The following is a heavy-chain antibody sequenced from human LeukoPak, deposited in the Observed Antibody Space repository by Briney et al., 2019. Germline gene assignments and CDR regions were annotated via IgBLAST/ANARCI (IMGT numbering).Heavy chain of an antibody. J-gene: IGHJ4*02. V-gene: IGHV3-23*01. CDR1: GFIFSNFA. D-gene: IGHD3-16*01. CDR2: ISESGDKT. Sequence: GGSLRLSCAASGFIFSNFAISWVRQAPGKGLEWVSSISESGDKTYYADSVKGRFTISRDNSKNMLYLQMNSLRAEDTAVYYCAKDAGHGGVDYWGQGTLVTVSS. CDR3: AKDAGHGGVDY.